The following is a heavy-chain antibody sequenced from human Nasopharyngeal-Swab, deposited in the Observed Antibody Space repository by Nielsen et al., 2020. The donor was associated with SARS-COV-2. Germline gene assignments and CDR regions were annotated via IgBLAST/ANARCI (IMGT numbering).Heavy chain of an antibody. Sequence: RQAPGKGLEWIGETTHSEGTNYNPSLKSRVTISEDASKNQFSLRLNSVTTADTAVYYCATGYDRSKIGYWGQGILVTVSS. CDR2: TTHSEGT. V-gene: IGHV4-34*01. CDR3: ATGYDRSKIGY. J-gene: IGHJ1*01. D-gene: IGHD3-22*01.